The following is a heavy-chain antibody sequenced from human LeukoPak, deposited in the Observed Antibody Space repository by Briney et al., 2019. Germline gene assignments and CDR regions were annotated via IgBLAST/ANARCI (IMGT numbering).Heavy chain of an antibody. V-gene: IGHV4-38-2*02. CDR3: ARVDSTYGYAGGNYFAY. Sequence: SETLSLTCTVSEYSISRGYYWGWIRQPPGKVLECIGIIYHSGTTYYSASLKTRVTISVDTSKNQFSLKLSSVTAADTAVYYCARVDSTYGYAGGNYFAYWGQGTLVTVSS. D-gene: IGHD5-18*01. CDR1: EYSISRGYY. J-gene: IGHJ4*02. CDR2: IYHSGTT.